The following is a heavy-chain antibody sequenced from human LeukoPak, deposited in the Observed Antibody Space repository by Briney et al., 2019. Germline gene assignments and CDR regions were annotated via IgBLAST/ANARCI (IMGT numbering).Heavy chain of an antibody. D-gene: IGHD2-2*02. J-gene: IGHJ3*02. Sequence: SSETLSLTCTVSGYSISSGYYWGWIRQPPGKGLEWIGSIYHSGSTYYNPSLKSRVTTSVDTSKNQFSLKLSSVTAADTAVYYCARNCRSTSCYTEDAFDIWGQGTMVTVSS. CDR2: IYHSGST. V-gene: IGHV4-38-2*02. CDR3: ARNCRSTSCYTEDAFDI. CDR1: GYSISSGYY.